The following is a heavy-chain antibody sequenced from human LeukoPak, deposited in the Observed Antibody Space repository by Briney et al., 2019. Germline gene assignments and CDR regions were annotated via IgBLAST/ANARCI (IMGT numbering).Heavy chain of an antibody. V-gene: IGHV4-38-2*02. Sequence: SETLSLTCTVSGYSISSGYYWGWIRQPPGKGLEWIGSIYHSGSTYYNPSLKSRVTISVDTSKNQFSLKLSSVTAADTAVYYCARAPSDFWGQGTLVTVSS. CDR1: GYSISSGYY. J-gene: IGHJ4*02. CDR2: IYHSGST. CDR3: ARAPSDF.